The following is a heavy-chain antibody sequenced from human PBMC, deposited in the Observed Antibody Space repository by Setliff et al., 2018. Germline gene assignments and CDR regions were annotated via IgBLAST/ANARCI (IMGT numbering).Heavy chain of an antibody. D-gene: IGHD6-19*01. Sequence: GGSLRLSCAASGFTFSSYWMYWVRQAPGKGLEWVSGINRNGGRIGYADSVKGRFTISRDNAKNSLYLQMNSLRAEDTAWYYGAREGESGWYGGGIDYWGQGTLVTVSS. CDR1: GFTFSSYW. CDR2: INRNGGRI. V-gene: IGHV3-20*04. CDR3: AREGESGWYGGGIDY. J-gene: IGHJ4*02.